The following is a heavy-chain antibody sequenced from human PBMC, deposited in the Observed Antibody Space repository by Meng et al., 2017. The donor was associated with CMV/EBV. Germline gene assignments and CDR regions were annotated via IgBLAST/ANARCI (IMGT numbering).Heavy chain of an antibody. CDR3: AGTAHSTPGGYFDY. CDR1: VGTFSSYA. CDR2: IIPIFGTA. Sequence: SSVNVSCKASVGTFSSYAISWVRQAPGQGLEWMGGIIPIFGTANYAQKFQGRVTITTDESTSTAYMELSSLRSEDTAVYYCAGTAHSTPGGYFDYWGQGTLVTVSS. V-gene: IGHV1-69*05. J-gene: IGHJ4*02. D-gene: IGHD3-10*01.